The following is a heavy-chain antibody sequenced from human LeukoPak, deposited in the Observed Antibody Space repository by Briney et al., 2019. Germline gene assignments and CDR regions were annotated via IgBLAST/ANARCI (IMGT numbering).Heavy chain of an antibody. Sequence: GRSLRLSCAASGFTFSSYAMHWVRQAPGKGLEWVAVISYDGSNKYYADSVKGRFTISGDNSKNTLYLQMNSLRAEDTAVYYCARGDYDILTGYDYWGQGTLVTVSS. J-gene: IGHJ4*02. V-gene: IGHV3-30-3*01. D-gene: IGHD3-9*01. CDR3: ARGDYDILTGYDY. CDR2: ISYDGSNK. CDR1: GFTFSSYA.